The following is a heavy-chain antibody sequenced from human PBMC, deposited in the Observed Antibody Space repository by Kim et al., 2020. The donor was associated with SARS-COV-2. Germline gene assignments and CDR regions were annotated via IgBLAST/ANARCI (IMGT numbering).Heavy chain of an antibody. CDR1: GDSISSGHYY. CDR3: ARLPRGAFDV. D-gene: IGHD5-12*01. V-gene: IGHV4-39*01. J-gene: IGHJ3*01. CDR2: FYYSGTS. Sequence: SETLSLTCTVSGDSISSGHYYWAWLRQPPGKGLEWIGNFYYSGTSYYHPSLKSRVTISVDTSKNQFSLKLSSVTAADTAVYYCARLPRGAFDVWGQGTL.